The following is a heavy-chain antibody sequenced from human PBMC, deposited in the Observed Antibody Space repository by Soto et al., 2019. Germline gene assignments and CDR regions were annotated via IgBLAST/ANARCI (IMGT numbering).Heavy chain of an antibody. CDR3: ARSPDPFDWLSPPRPYYYYYGMDV. V-gene: IGHV1-69*13. D-gene: IGHD3-9*01. CDR2: IIPIFGTA. CDR1: GGTFSSYA. J-gene: IGHJ6*02. Sequence: SVTGSCTASGGTFSSYAISWVRQAPGQGLEWMGGIIPIFGTANYAQKFQGRVTITADESTSTAYMELSSLRSEDTAVYYCARSPDPFDWLSPPRPYYYYYGMDVWGQGTTVTVSS.